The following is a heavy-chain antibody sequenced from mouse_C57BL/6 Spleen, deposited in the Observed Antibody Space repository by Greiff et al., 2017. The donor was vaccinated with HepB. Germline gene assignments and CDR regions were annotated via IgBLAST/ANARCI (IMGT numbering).Heavy chain of an antibody. CDR1: GYTFTSYW. CDR3: ARWRTGKSYWYFDV. CDR2: INPSNGGT. D-gene: IGHD4-1*01. Sequence: QVQLKQPGTELVKPGASVKLSCKASGYTFTSYWMHWVKQRPGQGLEWIGNINPSNGGTNYNEKFKSKATLTVDKSSSTAYMQLSSLTSEDSAVDYCARWRTGKSYWYFDVWGTGTTVTVSS. V-gene: IGHV1-53*01. J-gene: IGHJ1*03.